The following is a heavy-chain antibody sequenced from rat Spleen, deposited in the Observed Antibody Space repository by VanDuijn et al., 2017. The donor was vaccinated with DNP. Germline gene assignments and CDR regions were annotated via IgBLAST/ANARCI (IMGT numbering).Heavy chain of an antibody. CDR3: TRTTLPYYLDY. D-gene: IGHD1-10*01. Sequence: EVKLVESGGGLVQPGRSLKLSCAASGFKLNDYWMGWVRQAPGKGLEWIGEINKDGSTMNYTPSLKEKFTISRDNVQDTLYLQMSKLGSEDTAIYYCTRTTLPYYLDYWGQGVMVTVST. J-gene: IGHJ2*01. CDR2: INKDGSTM. V-gene: IGHV4-2*01. CDR1: GFKLNDYW.